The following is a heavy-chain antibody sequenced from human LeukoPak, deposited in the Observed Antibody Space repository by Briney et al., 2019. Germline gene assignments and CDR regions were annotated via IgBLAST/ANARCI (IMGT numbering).Heavy chain of an antibody. V-gene: IGHV4-34*01. D-gene: IGHD1-1*01. CDR2: INHSGST. J-gene: IGHJ4*02. CDR1: GGSFSGYY. CDR3: ARRPVRPGILGY. Sequence: SETLSLTCAVYGGSFSGYYWSWIRQPLGKVLEWIGEINHSGSTNYNPSLKSRVTISVDTSKNQFSLKLSSVTAADTAVYYCARRPVRPGILGYWGQGTLVTVSS.